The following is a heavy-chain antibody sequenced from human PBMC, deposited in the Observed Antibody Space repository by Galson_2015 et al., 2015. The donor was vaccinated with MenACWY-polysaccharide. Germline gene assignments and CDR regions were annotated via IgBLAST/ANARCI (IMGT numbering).Heavy chain of an antibody. J-gene: IGHJ3*02. V-gene: IGHV4-59*01. D-gene: IGHD4-17*01. CDR3: ARALGTTVTLDDAFDI. CDR1: GGSISSYY. CDR2: IYYSGST. Sequence: LTCTVSGGSISSYYWSWIRQPPGKGLEWIGYIYYSGSTNYNPSLKSQVTISVDTSKNQFSLKLSSVAAADTAVHYCARALGTTVTLDDAFDIWGQGTMVTVSS.